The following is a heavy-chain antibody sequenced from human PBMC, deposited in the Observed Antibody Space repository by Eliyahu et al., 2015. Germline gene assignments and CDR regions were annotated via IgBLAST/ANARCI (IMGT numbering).Heavy chain of an antibody. Sequence: HLQLQESGPGLVKPSETLSLTCIVSGGSLISSTYYWGWVRQSPGKGLEWVGSVHYGGNTYYXPSLKSRVTMSVDPFSKQISLRLRTVTAADTAVYYCATRLDTMTVEVFPWYFDLWGRGTLVTVSS. CDR3: ATRLDTMTVEVFPWYFDL. D-gene: IGHD3-22*01. CDR2: VHYGGNT. CDR1: GGSLISSTYY. J-gene: IGHJ2*01. V-gene: IGHV4-39*01.